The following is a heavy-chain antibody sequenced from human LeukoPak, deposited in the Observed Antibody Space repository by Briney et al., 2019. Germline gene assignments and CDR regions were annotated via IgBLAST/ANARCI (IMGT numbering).Heavy chain of an antibody. Sequence: PGGTLRLSCAASGFIFSSYGMGWVRQAPGKGLEWVASISGSGDTTYYADSVRGRFTISRDNSKNTLYLQMNSLRVEDTAVYYCAKDLSHVTVPFYYWGQGTLVTVSS. V-gene: IGHV3-23*01. CDR3: AKDLSHVTVPFYY. CDR2: ISGSGDTT. D-gene: IGHD2/OR15-2a*01. CDR1: GFIFSSYG. J-gene: IGHJ4*02.